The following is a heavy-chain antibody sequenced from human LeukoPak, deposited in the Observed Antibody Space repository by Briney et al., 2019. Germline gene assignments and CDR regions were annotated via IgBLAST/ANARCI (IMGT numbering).Heavy chain of an antibody. Sequence: GGSLRLSCAASGFTLSSHAMNWVRQAPGKGLEWISYISSSSSSIYYADSVKGRFTISRDIAKNSLYLQMNSLRGEDTAVYYCARESSGSSSWWYYFDYWGQGTLVTVSS. V-gene: IGHV3-48*04. D-gene: IGHD6-13*01. CDR2: ISSSSSSI. J-gene: IGHJ4*02. CDR1: GFTLSSHA. CDR3: ARESSGSSSWWYYFDY.